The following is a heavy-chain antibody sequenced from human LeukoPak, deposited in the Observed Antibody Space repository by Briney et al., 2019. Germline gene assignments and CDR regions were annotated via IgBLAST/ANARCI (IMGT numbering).Heavy chain of an antibody. CDR2: IIPILGIT. D-gene: IGHD1-26*01. J-gene: IGHJ6*02. CDR1: GYTFTSYG. CDR3: ARTIVGATHGLGMDV. V-gene: IGHV1-69*04. Sequence: SVKVSCKASGYTFTSYGISWVRQAPGQGLEWMGRIIPILGITNYAQKFQGRVTITADKSTSTAYMELSSLRSEDTAVYYCARTIVGATHGLGMDVWGQGTTVTVSS.